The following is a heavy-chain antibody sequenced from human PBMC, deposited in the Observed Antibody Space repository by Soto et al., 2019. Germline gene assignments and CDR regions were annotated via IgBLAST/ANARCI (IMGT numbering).Heavy chain of an antibody. CDR3: ASSSRYGMDV. Sequence: SETLSLTWYFSSGSISRGYYYWIWIRQPHGNGXERIGNLSYRANSYHNPSLKSRLIMSIATSKSQFSLKVGSVNAADTAVYYCASSSRYGMDVWGQGTTVTVSS. J-gene: IGHJ6*02. CDR1: SGSISRGYYY. CDR2: LSYRANS. V-gene: IGHV4-30-4*01.